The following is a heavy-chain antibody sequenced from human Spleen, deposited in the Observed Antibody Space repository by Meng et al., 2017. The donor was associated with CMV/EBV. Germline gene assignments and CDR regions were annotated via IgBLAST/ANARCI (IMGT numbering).Heavy chain of an antibody. J-gene: IGHJ5*02. V-gene: IGHV4-4*02. CDR3: ARVREFTSLGNYWFDP. CDR1: CASITATKW. Sequence: SCASITATKWWTWVRPPPGKGLEWVGEIDHSGKSNSTPSLKSRLTLSLDTSNNHLSLRMTSVTAEDTAIYYCARVREFTSLGNYWFDPWGQGTLVTVSS. CDR2: IDHSGKS. D-gene: IGHD3-16*01.